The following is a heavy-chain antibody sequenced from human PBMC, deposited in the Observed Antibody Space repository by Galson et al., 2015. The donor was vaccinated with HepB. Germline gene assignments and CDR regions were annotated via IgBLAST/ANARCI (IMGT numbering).Heavy chain of an antibody. CDR2: INAGNGNT. CDR3: ARGLDPLGIIAGIDY. V-gene: IGHV1-3*01. CDR1: GYTFTTYA. D-gene: IGHD7-27*01. J-gene: IGHJ4*02. Sequence: SVKVSCKASGYTFTTYAMHWVRQAPGQRLEWMGWINAGNGNTKYSQKFQGRVTITRDTSASTAYMVLSSLRSEDTAVYYCARGLDPLGIIAGIDYWGQGTLVTVSS.